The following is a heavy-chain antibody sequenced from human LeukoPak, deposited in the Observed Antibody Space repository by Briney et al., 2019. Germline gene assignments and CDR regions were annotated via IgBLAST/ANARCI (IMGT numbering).Heavy chain of an antibody. V-gene: IGHV4-59*08. CDR1: GGSISSYY. CDR3: ARHSRCSGGSCFDY. Sequence: SETLSLTCTVSGGSISSYYWSWIRQPPGKGLEWIGYIYYSGSTNYNPSLKSRVTISVDTSKNQFSLKLSSVTAADTAVYYCARHSRCSGGSCFDYWGQGTLVTVSS. CDR2: IYYSGST. J-gene: IGHJ4*02. D-gene: IGHD2-15*01.